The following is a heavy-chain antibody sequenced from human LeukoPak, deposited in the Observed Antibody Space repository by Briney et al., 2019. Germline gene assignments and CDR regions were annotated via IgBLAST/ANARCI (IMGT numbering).Heavy chain of an antibody. CDR2: IYTSGST. Sequence: PSQTLSLTCTVSGGSISSGSYYWSWIRQPAGKGLEWLGRIYTSGSTNYNPSLKSRVTISVDTSKNQFSLKLSSVTAADTAVYYCAREMNYYGSGSLDIWGQGTMVTVSS. CDR1: GGSISSGSYY. D-gene: IGHD3-10*01. J-gene: IGHJ3*02. CDR3: AREMNYYGSGSLDI. V-gene: IGHV4-61*02.